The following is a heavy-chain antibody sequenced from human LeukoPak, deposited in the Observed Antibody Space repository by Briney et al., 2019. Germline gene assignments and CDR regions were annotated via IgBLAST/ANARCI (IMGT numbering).Heavy chain of an antibody. Sequence: GGSLRLSCAASGFTFSSYGMHWVRQAPGKGLEWVSSIFPSGGEIHYADSVRGRFTISRDNSKSTLSLQMNSLRAEDTAVYYCARGPSGYHNTGGQGTLVTVSS. CDR2: IFPSGGEI. V-gene: IGHV3-NL1*01. D-gene: IGHD5-12*01. J-gene: IGHJ4*02. CDR1: GFTFSSYG. CDR3: ARGPSGYHNT.